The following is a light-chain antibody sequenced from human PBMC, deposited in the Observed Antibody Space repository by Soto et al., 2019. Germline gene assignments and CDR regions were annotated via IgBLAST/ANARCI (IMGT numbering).Light chain of an antibody. CDR1: QSVGSC. V-gene: IGKV3-15*01. CDR3: QQYTNWPPIT. CDR2: SAS. Sequence: EIVMTQSPATLSVSPGVRATLSCRASQSVGSCVAWYRQKPGQAPRLLIYSASTRASGIPDRVSGSGSGTEFTLAISSLQSEDFGVYYCQQYTNWPPITFGQGTRLEIK. J-gene: IGKJ5*01.